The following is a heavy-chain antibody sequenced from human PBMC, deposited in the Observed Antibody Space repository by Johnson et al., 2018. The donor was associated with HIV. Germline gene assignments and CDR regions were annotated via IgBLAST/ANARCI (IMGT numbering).Heavy chain of an antibody. Sequence: QMQLVESGGGVVQPGGSLRLSCAASGFTFSTYGMHWVRQAPGKGLEWVAFLRYDGNNKYYADSVKGRFPISRDNSKNTLYLQMNSLRPEDTAVYYCAKDGQRGRAMIVARLGAFDIWGQGTMVTVSS. CDR2: LRYDGNNK. CDR1: GFTFSTYG. CDR3: AKDGQRGRAMIVARLGAFDI. D-gene: IGHD3-22*01. J-gene: IGHJ3*02. V-gene: IGHV3-30*02.